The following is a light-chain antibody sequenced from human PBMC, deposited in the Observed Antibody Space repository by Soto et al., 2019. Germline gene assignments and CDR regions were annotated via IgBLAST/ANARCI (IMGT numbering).Light chain of an antibody. J-gene: IGKJ1*01. CDR1: QSVSSN. V-gene: IGKV3-15*01. Sequence: EIVMTQSPATLSVSPGERATLSCRASQSVSSNLAWYQQKPGQAPRLLIYGASTRATGTPARFSGSGSGTDFTLTISRLEPEDFAVYYRQQYEAVVTFGQGTKVDI. CDR3: QQYEAVVT. CDR2: GAS.